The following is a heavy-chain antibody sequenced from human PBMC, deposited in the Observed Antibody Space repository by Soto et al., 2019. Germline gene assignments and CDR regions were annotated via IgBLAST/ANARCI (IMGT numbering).Heavy chain of an antibody. V-gene: IGHV4-59*01. CDR1: GGSISSYY. D-gene: IGHD1-20*01. Sequence: PSEILSLTCTVSGGSISSYYWSWIRQPPGKGLEWIGYIYYSGITNYNPSLKSRVTISVDTSKNQFSLKLSSVTAADTAVYYCARYKSNYYYGMDVWGQGTTVTVSS. CDR2: IYYSGIT. J-gene: IGHJ6*02. CDR3: ARYKSNYYYGMDV.